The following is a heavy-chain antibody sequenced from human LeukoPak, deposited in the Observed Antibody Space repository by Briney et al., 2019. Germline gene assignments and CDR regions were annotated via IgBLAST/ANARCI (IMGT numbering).Heavy chain of an antibody. J-gene: IGHJ4*02. CDR1: GGSISSYY. D-gene: IGHD5-24*01. CDR3: ARTRRDGYNYGYFDY. Sequence: PSETLSLTCTVSGGSISSYYWSWIRQPPGKGLEWIGYIYYSGSTNYNPSLKSRVTISVDTSKNQFSLKLSSVTAADTAVYYCARTRRDGYNYGYFDYWGQGTLVTVSS. CDR2: IYYSGST. V-gene: IGHV4-59*08.